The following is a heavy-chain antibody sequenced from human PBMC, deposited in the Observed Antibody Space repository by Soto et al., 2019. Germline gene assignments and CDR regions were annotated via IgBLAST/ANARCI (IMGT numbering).Heavy chain of an antibody. CDR2: IIPIFGTA. V-gene: IGHV1-69*13. J-gene: IGHJ5*02. CDR3: ARGILWRDNRFDP. D-gene: IGHD3-3*01. CDR1: GATFSSYA. Sequence: SEKVSCKASGATFSSYAISWVRQAPGQGLGWMGGIIPIFGTANYAQKFQGRVTITADESTSTAYMELSSLRSEDTAVYYCARGILWRDNRFDPWGPGTLVTVSS.